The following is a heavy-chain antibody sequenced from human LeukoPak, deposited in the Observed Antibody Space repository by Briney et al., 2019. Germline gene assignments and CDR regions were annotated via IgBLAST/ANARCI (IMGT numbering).Heavy chain of an antibody. CDR2: ISAYNGNT. CDR3: ARRSGDYDLWSGYNYYYMDV. CDR1: GYTFTSYG. D-gene: IGHD3-3*01. V-gene: IGHV1-18*01. J-gene: IGHJ6*03. Sequence: GASVKVSCKASGYTFTSYGISWVRQAPGQGLEWMGWISAYNGNTNYAQKLQDRGNMTTDTSTSTAYMELRSLRSDDAAVYYCARRSGDYDLWSGYNYYYMDVWGKGTTVTVSS.